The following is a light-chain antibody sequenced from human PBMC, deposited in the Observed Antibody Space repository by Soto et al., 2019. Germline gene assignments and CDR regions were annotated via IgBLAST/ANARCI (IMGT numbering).Light chain of an antibody. CDR2: SAS. Sequence: DNQKNQSPSSLSASVGDRVTITCLASQTISRYLNWYQQRPGKAPNLLIYSASSLQSGVPSRFSGSGSGTDFTLTISSLQSEDFAVYYCQQYNNWPLTFGQVTKVDIK. J-gene: IGKJ1*01. CDR3: QQYNNWPLT. CDR1: QTISRY. V-gene: IGKV1-39*01.